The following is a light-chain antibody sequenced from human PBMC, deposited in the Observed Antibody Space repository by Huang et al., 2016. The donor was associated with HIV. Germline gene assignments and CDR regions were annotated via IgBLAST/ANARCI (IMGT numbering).Light chain of an antibody. V-gene: IGKV1-27*01. CDR2: AAS. Sequence: DIQMTQSPSSLSASTGDRITISCRASQGIGTYLAWYQHKPGKVPNLLIYAASTLQTGVPSRFSGSGSGTKFTLTIGSLQPEDVASYYCQKYNNVPRTFGHGTKVEIK. CDR1: QGIGTY. CDR3: QKYNNVPRT. J-gene: IGKJ1*01.